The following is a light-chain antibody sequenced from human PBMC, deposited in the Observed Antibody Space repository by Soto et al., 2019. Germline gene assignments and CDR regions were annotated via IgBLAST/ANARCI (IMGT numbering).Light chain of an antibody. Sequence: EIVLTQSPATLSLSPGGRATLSCRVSQNINIYLAWYQQKLGQAPRLLIYDSSIRATGIPARFSGSGSGTDFTLTISSLEPEDFGVYYCQQRYSWPLTFGGGTKWIS. CDR1: QNINIY. CDR3: QQRYSWPLT. V-gene: IGKV3-11*01. CDR2: DSS. J-gene: IGKJ4*01.